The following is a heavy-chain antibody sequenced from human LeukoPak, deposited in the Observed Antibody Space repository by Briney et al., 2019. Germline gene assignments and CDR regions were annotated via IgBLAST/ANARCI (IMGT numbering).Heavy chain of an antibody. V-gene: IGHV3-9*01. Sequence: PGGSLRLSCAASGFTFDDYAMHWVRQVPGKGLEWVSGLSWNSGSRGYADSVKGRFTISRDNAKSSLYLQINSLRAEDTALYYCAKDIAGYYGSSYLDYWGQGTLVTVSS. J-gene: IGHJ4*02. CDR3: AKDIAGYYGSSYLDY. CDR2: LSWNSGSR. D-gene: IGHD3-10*01. CDR1: GFTFDDYA.